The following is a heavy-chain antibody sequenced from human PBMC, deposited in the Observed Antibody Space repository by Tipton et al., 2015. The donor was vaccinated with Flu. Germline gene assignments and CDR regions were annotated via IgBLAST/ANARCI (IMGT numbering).Heavy chain of an antibody. D-gene: IGHD6-13*01. V-gene: IGHV3-13*01. CDR1: GFTFSSYD. J-gene: IGHJ6*02. Sequence: SLRLSCAASGFTFSSYDIHWVRQGTGKGLEWVSAIGSAGDTYYLDSVKGRFPISRDNAKNSLYLQMNSLRVGDTAVYYCARGPLPDSNWYNGMDVWGQGTTVTVSS. CDR2: IGSAGDT. CDR3: ARGPLPDSNWYNGMDV.